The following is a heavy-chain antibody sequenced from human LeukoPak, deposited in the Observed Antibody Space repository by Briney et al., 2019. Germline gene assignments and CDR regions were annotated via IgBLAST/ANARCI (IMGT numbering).Heavy chain of an antibody. Sequence: GSVKVSCKASGYTFTTYAMHWVRQAPGQRLEWMGLINAGDDNTRYSENFQGRVTITKDTSANTAYMELSRLRSEDTAVYYRARDIYRGTDAYDMWGQGTMVTVSP. CDR1: GYTFTTYA. V-gene: IGHV1-3*01. CDR2: INAGDDNT. J-gene: IGHJ3*02. D-gene: IGHD3-10*01. CDR3: ARDIYRGTDAYDM.